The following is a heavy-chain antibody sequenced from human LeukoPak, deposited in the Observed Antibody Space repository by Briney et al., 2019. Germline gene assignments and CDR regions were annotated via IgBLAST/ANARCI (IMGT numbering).Heavy chain of an antibody. J-gene: IGHJ4*02. D-gene: IGHD5-12*01. CDR3: ITVYDSVAN. V-gene: IGHV3-15*01. CDR1: GFTFTNAW. Sequence: GGSLSLSCAASGFTFTNAWMDWVRQAPGRGREWVGRIKSRPDGGTTDYAAPVKGRFTNSRDDSKNTLYLHMNSLKTEDTAVYYCITVYDSVANWGQGTLVTVSS. CDR2: IKSRPDGGTT.